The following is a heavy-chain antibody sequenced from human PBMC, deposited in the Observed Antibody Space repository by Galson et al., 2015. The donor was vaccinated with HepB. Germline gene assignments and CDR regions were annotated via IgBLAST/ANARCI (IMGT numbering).Heavy chain of an antibody. CDR1: GYTFSTYG. CDR2: VSAYNDDT. D-gene: IGHD3-22*01. V-gene: IGHV1-18*01. CDR3: ARGDSSALQYFQH. J-gene: IGHJ1*01. Sequence: SVKVSCKASGYTFSTYGITWVRQAPGQGLEWVGWVSAYNDDTNYAQNLQGRVTMTTDTATSTAYMELRSLRSDDTAVYYCARGDSSALQYFQHWGQGTLLIVSS.